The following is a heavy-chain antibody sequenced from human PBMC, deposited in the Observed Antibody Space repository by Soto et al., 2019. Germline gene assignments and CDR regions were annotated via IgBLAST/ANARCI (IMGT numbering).Heavy chain of an antibody. CDR2: IIPILGIA. CDR1: GDTFRSYT. V-gene: IGHV1-69*08. CDR3: ARDRFQGIAVA. D-gene: IGHD6-19*01. J-gene: IGHJ5*02. Sequence: QVQLVQSGAEVKKPGSSVKVSCKASGDTFRSYTISWVRQAPGQGLEWMGRIIPILGIANYAQKFQDRVTITADKSTSTAYMELSSLRSEDTAVYYCARDRFQGIAVAWGQGTLVTVSS.